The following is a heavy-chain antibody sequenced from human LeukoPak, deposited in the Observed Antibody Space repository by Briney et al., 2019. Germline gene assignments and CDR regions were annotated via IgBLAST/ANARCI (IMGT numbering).Heavy chain of an antibody. CDR3: ARVLKSSGCSSTSCYAGMDY. CDR2: INPSGGST. V-gene: IGHV1-46*01. CDR1: GYTFTSYY. D-gene: IGHD2-2*01. J-gene: IGHJ4*02. Sequence: ASVKVSCKASGYTFTSYYMHWVRQAPGQGLEWMGIINPSGGSTSYAQKFQGRVTITRDMSTSTVYMELNTLRAEDTAVYYCARVLKSSGCSSTSCYAGMDYWGQGTLVTVSS.